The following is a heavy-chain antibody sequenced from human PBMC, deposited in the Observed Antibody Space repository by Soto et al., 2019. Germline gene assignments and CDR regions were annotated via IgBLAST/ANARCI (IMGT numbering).Heavy chain of an antibody. CDR1: GYSFTSNW. CDR2: IYPSDSDT. J-gene: IGHJ4*02. D-gene: IGHD1-7*01. Sequence: EVQLVQSGPEVKKSGESLKISCKGSGYSFTSNWIGWVHQMPGKGLEWMGIIYPSDSDTRYSPSFQGQVTISADKSISTAYLQWSSLKASDTAMYYCARPPSGTTTFFDSWGQGTLVTVSS. CDR3: ARPPSGTTTFFDS. V-gene: IGHV5-51*07.